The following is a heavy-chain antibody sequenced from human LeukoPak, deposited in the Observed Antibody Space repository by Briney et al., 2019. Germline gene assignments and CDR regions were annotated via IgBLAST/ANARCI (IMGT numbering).Heavy chain of an antibody. Sequence: ASVKVSCKASGYTFTGYYMHWVRQAPGQGLEWMGIINPSGGSTSYAQKFQGRVTMTRDTSTSTVYMELSSLRSEDTAVYYCARDLRSRIAAAGLADYYFDYWGQGTLVTVSS. CDR3: ARDLRSRIAAAGLADYYFDY. CDR2: INPSGGST. D-gene: IGHD6-13*01. V-gene: IGHV1-46*01. J-gene: IGHJ4*02. CDR1: GYTFTGYY.